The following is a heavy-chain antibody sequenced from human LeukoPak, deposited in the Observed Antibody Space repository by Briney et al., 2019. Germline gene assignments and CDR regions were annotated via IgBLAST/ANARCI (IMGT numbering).Heavy chain of an antibody. CDR2: IYYSGST. J-gene: IGHJ5*02. CDR3: ARRQWLAAGFDP. Sequence: PSETLSLTCTVSGGSISSSSYYWGWIRQPPGKGLEWIGSIYYSGSTYYNPSLKSRVTISVDTSKNQFSLKLSSVTAADTAVYYCARRQWLAAGFDPWGQGTLVTVSS. V-gene: IGHV4-39*07. CDR1: GGSISSSSYY. D-gene: IGHD6-19*01.